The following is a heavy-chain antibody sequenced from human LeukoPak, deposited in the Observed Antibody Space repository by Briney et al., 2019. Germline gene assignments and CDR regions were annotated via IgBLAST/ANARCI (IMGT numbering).Heavy chain of an antibody. CDR3: ARDPYDRGGYGGFDI. D-gene: IGHD3-22*01. Sequence: GGSLRLSCEASGFTFPNYCMTWCRQTPGAGLEWVANIKQDGKSKNYVDSVKGRFTVSRDNARNSLFLQMDSLRVEDTAVYYCARDPYDRGGYGGFDIWGQGTMVAVSS. CDR1: GFTFPNYC. CDR2: IKQDGKSK. J-gene: IGHJ3*02. V-gene: IGHV3-7*01.